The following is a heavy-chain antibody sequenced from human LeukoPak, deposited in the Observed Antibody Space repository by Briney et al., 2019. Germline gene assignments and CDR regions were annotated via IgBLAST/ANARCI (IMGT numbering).Heavy chain of an antibody. J-gene: IGHJ5*02. CDR2: IYYSGST. V-gene: IGHV4-39*07. CDR1: GGSISSSSYY. CDR3: ARDSKYYGSGSYYNGYNWFDP. Sequence: SGTLSLTCTVSGGSISSSSYYWGWIRQPPGKGLEWIGSIYYSGSTYYNPSLKSRVTISVDTSKNQFSLKLSSVTAADTAVYYCARDSKYYGSGSYYNGYNWFDPWGQGTLVTVSS. D-gene: IGHD3-10*01.